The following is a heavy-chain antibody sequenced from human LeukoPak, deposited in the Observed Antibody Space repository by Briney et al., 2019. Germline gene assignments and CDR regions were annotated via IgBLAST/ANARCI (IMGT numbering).Heavy chain of an antibody. CDR2: NCAGDGST. J-gene: IGHJ4*02. D-gene: IGHD2-15*01. CDR3: TRGRGFSSVFDY. CDR1: GFTFSSYA. Sequence: PPGGSLSLSCSASGFTFSSYAMSWVRQAPGKGLEWISFNCAGDGSTQYADPVKGRFTNSRDNSKYTLYLQMNNLRAEDRALYYCTRGRGFSSVFDYWGRGTLVTVSS. V-gene: IGHV3-23*01.